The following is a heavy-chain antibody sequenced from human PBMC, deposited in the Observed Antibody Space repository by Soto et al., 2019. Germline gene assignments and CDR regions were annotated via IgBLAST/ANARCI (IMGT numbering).Heavy chain of an antibody. CDR2: IIPIFGTA. CDR1: GGTFSSYA. CDR3: ASPPLDFPSPDWYFDL. J-gene: IGHJ2*01. V-gene: IGHV1-69*01. Sequence: QVQLVQSGAEVKKPGSSVKVSCKASGGTFSSYAISWVRQALGQGLEWMGGIIPIFGTANYAQKFQGRVTITADESTSTAYMELSSLRSEDTAVYYCASPPLDFPSPDWYFDLWGRGTLVTVSS.